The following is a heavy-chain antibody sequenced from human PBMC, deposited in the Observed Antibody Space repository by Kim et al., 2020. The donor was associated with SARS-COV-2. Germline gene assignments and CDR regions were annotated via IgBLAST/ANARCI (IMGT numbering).Heavy chain of an antibody. Sequence: GGSLRLSCAASGFTFSNAWMSWVRQAPGKGLEWVGRIKSKTDGGTTDYAAPVKGRFTISRDDSKNTLYLQMNSLKTEDTAVYYCTTAAGIVVVPAAITGTESNWFDPWGQGTLVTVSS. V-gene: IGHV3-15*01. CDR1: GFTFSNAW. J-gene: IGHJ5*02. CDR2: IKSKTDGGTT. D-gene: IGHD2-2*01. CDR3: TTAAGIVVVPAAITGTESNWFDP.